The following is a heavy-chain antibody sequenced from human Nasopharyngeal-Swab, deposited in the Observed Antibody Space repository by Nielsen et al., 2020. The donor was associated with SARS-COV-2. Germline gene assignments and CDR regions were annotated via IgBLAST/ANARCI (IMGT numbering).Heavy chain of an antibody. V-gene: IGHV4-34*01. J-gene: IGHJ6*03. CDR2: INDRGSG. CDR1: EGPLHGFH. CDR3: ARGRDAYYYMDV. Sequence: SETLSLPCVVFEGPLHGFHWKGIRQTTGKGLEWIGEINDRGSGNYNPSLRSRFPLSARTSHIQFSLKLNSVTAADTAVYYCARGRDAYYYMDVWGEGTTVTVSS.